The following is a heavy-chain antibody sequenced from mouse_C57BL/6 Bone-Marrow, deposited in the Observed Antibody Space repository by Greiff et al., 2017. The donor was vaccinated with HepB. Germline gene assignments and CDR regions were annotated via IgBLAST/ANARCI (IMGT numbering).Heavy chain of an antibody. CDR3: AREGGGHWYFDV. Sequence: QVQLQQPGAELVRPGTSVKLSCKASGYTFTSYWMHWVKQRPGQGLEWIGVIDPSDSYTNYNQKFKGKATLTVDTSSSTAYMQLSSLTSEDSAVDYCAREGGGHWYFDVWGTGTTVTVSS. CDR1: GYTFTSYW. J-gene: IGHJ1*03. CDR2: IDPSDSYT. V-gene: IGHV1-59*01.